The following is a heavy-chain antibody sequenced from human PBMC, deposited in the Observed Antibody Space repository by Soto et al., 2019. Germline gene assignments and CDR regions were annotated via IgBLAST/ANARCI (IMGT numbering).Heavy chain of an antibody. CDR1: GGSISSGDYY. V-gene: IGHV4-30-4*01. CDR3: ARGFRGVYFDF. Sequence: SETLSLTCTVSGGSISSGDYYWSWIRQPPGKGLEWIGYIYYSATTYYNPSLKSRLTISIDTSKNQFSLKLSSVTAADTAMYFCARGFRGVYFDFWGQGTLVTVSS. CDR2: IYYSATT. D-gene: IGHD3-10*01. J-gene: IGHJ4*02.